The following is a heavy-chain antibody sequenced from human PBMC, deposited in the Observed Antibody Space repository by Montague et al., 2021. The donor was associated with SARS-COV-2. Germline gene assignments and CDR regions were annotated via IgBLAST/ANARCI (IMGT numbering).Heavy chain of an antibody. D-gene: IGHD3-9*01. V-gene: IGHV2-70*01. CDR1: GFSLSTSGMR. Sequence: PALVKPTQTLTLTCTFSGFSLSTSGMRVSWIRQPPGKALEWLAHXDWDDDKYYSTSLKTRLTISKDTSKIQVVLTMTNMDPVDTATYYCARTHYDILAGYYIAFDYWGQGTLVTVPS. J-gene: IGHJ4*02. CDR2: XDWDDDK. CDR3: ARTHYDILAGYYIAFDY.